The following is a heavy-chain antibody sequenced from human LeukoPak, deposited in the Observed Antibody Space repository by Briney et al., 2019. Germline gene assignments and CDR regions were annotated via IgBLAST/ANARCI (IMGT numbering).Heavy chain of an antibody. D-gene: IGHD6-19*01. CDR1: GFSFSSYS. CDR3: ATDDGAVPGPDFEY. V-gene: IGHV3-21*01. J-gene: IGHJ4*02. CDR2: VSPSSSYI. Sequence: PGRSLRLSCKASGFSFSSYSMNWGRQAPGKGLEWVSSVSPSSSYIYYADSVKGRFTISRDNAKNSLFLQMNSLRAEDTAVYYCATDDGAVPGPDFEYWGQGTLVTVSS.